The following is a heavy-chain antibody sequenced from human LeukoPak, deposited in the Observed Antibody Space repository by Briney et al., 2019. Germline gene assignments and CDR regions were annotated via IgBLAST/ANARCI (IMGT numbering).Heavy chain of an antibody. CDR2: INPNSGGT. D-gene: IGHD3-10*01. CDR3: ARPMVRGVIGWDAFDI. J-gene: IGHJ3*02. V-gene: IGHV1-2*02. CDR1: GYTFTGYY. Sequence: ASVKVSCKASGYTFTGYYMHWVRQAPGQGLEWMGWINPNSGGTNYAQKFQGRVTMTRDTSISTAYMELSRLRSDDTAVYYCARPMVRGVIGWDAFDIWGQGTMVTVSS.